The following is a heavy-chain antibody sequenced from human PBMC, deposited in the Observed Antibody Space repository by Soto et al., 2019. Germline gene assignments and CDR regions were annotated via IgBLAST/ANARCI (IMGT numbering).Heavy chain of an antibody. CDR3: ARREVGTTLDFDY. J-gene: IGHJ4*02. CDR1: GYTFSSYG. CDR2: ISAYNGNT. D-gene: IGHD1-26*01. V-gene: IGHV1-18*01. Sequence: QVQLVQSGAEVKKPGASVKVSCKASGYTFSSYGISWVRQAPGQGLEWMGWISAYNGNTMYAQKVQGRVTMTTDTSTRTAYMERRSLSSDDTAVYYCARREVGTTLDFDYWGQGTRVTVSS.